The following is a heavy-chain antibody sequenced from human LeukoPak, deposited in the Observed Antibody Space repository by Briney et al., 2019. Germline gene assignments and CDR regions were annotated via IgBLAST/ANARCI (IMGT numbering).Heavy chain of an antibody. D-gene: IGHD3-16*01. V-gene: IGHV3-7*04. J-gene: IGHJ4*02. Sequence: GGSLRLSCAASGFTFSRSWMSWVRQAPGKGLEWVASIKEDGREKKYVDSVKGRFTISRDNANNSLHLQMISLRAEDTALYYCARDWGYWGQGTLVTVSS. CDR3: ARDWGY. CDR1: GFTFSRSW. CDR2: IKEDGREK.